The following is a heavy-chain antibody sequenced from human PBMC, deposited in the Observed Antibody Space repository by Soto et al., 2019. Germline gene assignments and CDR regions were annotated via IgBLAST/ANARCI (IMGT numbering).Heavy chain of an antibody. Sequence: NPSETLSLTCSVSGDSISNLDYFWAWIRQPPGQALEYIGYIYKSATTYYNPSFESRVAISVDTSKSQFSLNVTSVTAADTAVYYCARVDILTVYGCMDVWGQGTTVTVSS. D-gene: IGHD3-9*01. V-gene: IGHV4-30-4*01. CDR1: GDSISNLDYF. CDR3: ARVDILTVYGCMDV. J-gene: IGHJ6*02. CDR2: IYKSATT.